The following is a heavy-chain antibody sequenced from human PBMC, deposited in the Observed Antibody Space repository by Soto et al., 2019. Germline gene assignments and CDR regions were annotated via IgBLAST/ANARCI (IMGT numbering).Heavy chain of an antibody. V-gene: IGHV4-30-4*02. D-gene: IGHD3-10*01. CDR3: ARSISMVVGPHYFDS. J-gene: IGHJ4*02. CDR1: GGSISIGVYY. CDR2: ISSSGST. Sequence: PSETLSLTCTVSGGSISIGVYYWSWIRQPPGKGLEWIGYISSSGSTYYNPSLESRVSISIDTSKTQFSLKLSSVTEADTAVYYCARSISMVVGPHYFDSWGRGMLVTVSS.